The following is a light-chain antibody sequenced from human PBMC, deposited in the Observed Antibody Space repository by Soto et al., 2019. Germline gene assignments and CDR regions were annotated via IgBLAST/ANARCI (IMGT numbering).Light chain of an antibody. CDR2: GNS. J-gene: IGLJ2*01. Sequence: QSVLTQPPSASGAPGQEVTISCTGSSSNIGAGYDVHWYQQLPGTAPKLLIYGNSNRPSGVPDRFSGSKSGTSASLAITGLQAEDEADYYCQSYDSSLSGSVVFGGGTQLTVL. CDR1: SSNIGAGYD. CDR3: QSYDSSLSGSVV. V-gene: IGLV1-40*01.